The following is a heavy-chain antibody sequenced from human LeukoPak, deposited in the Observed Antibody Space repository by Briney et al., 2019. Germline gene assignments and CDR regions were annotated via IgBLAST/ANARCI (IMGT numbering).Heavy chain of an antibody. CDR2: ISSNGGST. Sequence: GGSLRLSCAASGFTFSSYAMHWVRQAPGKGLEYVSAISSNGGSTYYANSVKGRFTISRDNAKNSLYLQMNSLRAEDTAVYYCARDFAPSYSGSYNAKTVYFDYWGQGTLVTVSS. J-gene: IGHJ4*02. D-gene: IGHD1-26*01. V-gene: IGHV3-64*01. CDR3: ARDFAPSYSGSYNAKTVYFDY. CDR1: GFTFSSYA.